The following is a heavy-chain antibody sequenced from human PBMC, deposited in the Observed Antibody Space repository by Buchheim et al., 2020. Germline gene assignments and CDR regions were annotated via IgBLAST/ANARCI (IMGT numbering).Heavy chain of an antibody. V-gene: IGHV4-34*01. D-gene: IGHD3-9*01. J-gene: IGHJ4*02. CDR2: INHSGST. CDR3: ARYFLLGSNYYFDY. CDR1: GGSFSGYY. Sequence: QVQLQQWGAGLLKPSETLSLTCAVYGGSFSGYYWSWIRQPPGKGLEWIGEINHSGSTHYNPSLKSRVTISVDTPKNHVSLKLSSVTAADTAVYYCARYFLLGSNYYFDYGGQGTL.